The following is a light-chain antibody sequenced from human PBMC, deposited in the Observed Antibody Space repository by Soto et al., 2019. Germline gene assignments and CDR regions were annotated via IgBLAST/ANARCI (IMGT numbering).Light chain of an antibody. CDR2: DVT. V-gene: IGLV2-14*01. Sequence: QSVLTQPASVSGSPGQSITISFTGTSSDVGGYIYVSWYQQHPGKAPKLMIYDVTSRPSGVSYRFSGSKSGNTASLTISGPQAEDEADYYCSSYTTSSSYVFGTGTKVTVL. J-gene: IGLJ1*01. CDR1: SSDVGGYIY. CDR3: SSYTTSSSYV.